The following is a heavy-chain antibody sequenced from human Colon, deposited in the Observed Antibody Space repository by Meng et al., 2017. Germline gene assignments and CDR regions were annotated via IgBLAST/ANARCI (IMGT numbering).Heavy chain of an antibody. V-gene: IGHV4-30-2*01. J-gene: IGHJ4*02. CDR1: GASINSTGFS. Sequence: QLQESGPGVGKPSQTLSLTCSVSGASINSTGFSGNWVRQPPGKGLEWIGYIYESGIAYYNPSLKSRVTISLDRSKNQFSLNMTSVTAADTAVYFCARVGYCVNGVCYQTLGHWSQGTLVTVSS. CDR3: ARVGYCVNGVCYQTLGH. D-gene: IGHD2-8*01. CDR2: IYESGIA.